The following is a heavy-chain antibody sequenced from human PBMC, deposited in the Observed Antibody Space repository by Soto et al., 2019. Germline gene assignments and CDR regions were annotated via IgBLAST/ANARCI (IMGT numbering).Heavy chain of an antibody. J-gene: IGHJ4*02. D-gene: IGHD3-10*01. CDR1: GFTFSNYT. CDR3: AGRSGSSDY. V-gene: IGHV3-30*04. CDR2: ISYDEIDK. Sequence: GGSLRLSCAASGFTFSNYTMHWVRQAPGKGLEWVTLISYDEIDKYYADAVKGRFTISRDNSKNTLFLQMDSLRAEDTAVYYCAGRSGSSDYWGQGTPVTVSS.